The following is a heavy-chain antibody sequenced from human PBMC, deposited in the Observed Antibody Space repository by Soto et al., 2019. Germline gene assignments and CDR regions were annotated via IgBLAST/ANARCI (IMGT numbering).Heavy chain of an antibody. D-gene: IGHD3-22*01. V-gene: IGHV3-23*01. CDR3: ARAQPTYSSSYFVY. J-gene: IGHJ4*02. CDR2: VSGSGGST. Sequence: PGGSLRLSCAASGFIFSTYAMNWVRQAPGKGLEWVSAVSGSGGSTYYADSVKGRFTISRDNSKNTLYVHMNSLRAEDTAVYYCARAQPTYSSSYFVYWVQGTLVTVSS. CDR1: GFIFSTYA.